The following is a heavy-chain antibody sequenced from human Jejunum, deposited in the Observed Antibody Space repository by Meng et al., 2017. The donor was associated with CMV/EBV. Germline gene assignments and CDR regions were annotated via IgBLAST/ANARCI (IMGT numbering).Heavy chain of an antibody. V-gene: IGHV4-4*02. J-gene: IGHJ4*02. CDR3: ARGALDNSGYYRFNDY. CDR2: IHHLGSA. Sequence: IRTHNWWGWVRQSPGKGLEWIGEIHHLGSANYNPSLKSRVSMSVDESKNHFSLRLTSVTAADTALYYCARGALDNSGYYRFNDYWGQGTLVTDSS. D-gene: IGHD3-22*01. CDR1: IRTHNW.